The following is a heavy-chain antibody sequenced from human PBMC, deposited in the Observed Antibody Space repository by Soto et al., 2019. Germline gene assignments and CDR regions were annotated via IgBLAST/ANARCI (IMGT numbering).Heavy chain of an antibody. V-gene: IGHV4-61*01. J-gene: IGHJ4*02. Sequence: QVQLQESGPGLMKPSETLSLTCTVSGGSISGSSYYWTWIRQPPGKGLEWIGYTYFTGTTDYNPSMKSRVTISADPSKNQFSLMLTSVTASHTAVYYCAREGSRISTIRGFDSWGQRILVTVSS. CDR1: GGSISGSSYY. CDR2: TYFTGTT. D-gene: IGHD3-10*01. CDR3: AREGSRISTIRGFDS.